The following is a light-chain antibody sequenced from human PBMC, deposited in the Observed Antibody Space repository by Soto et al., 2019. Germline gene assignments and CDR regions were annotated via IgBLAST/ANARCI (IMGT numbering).Light chain of an antibody. V-gene: IGKV3-20*01. CDR2: GAS. CDR1: QSVSGRY. CDR3: QQYGSSPRT. Sequence: EIVLTQSPGTLSLSPGERATLSCRASQSVSGRYLAWYQQKPGQAPRLLIYGASSRAPGIPDRFSGSGSGTDFTLTISILEPEDFAVYYCQQYGSSPRTFGQGTKVEIK. J-gene: IGKJ1*01.